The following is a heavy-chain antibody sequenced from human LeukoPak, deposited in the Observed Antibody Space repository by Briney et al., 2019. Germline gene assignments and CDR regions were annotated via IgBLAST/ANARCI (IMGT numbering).Heavy chain of an antibody. CDR3: AKGHSSSWYSAYFDY. V-gene: IGHV3-30*02. D-gene: IGHD6-13*01. CDR2: IRYDGSNK. Sequence: GGSLRLSCAASGFTFSTYGMNWVRQAPGKGLEWVAFIRYDGSNKYYADSVKGRFTISRGNSKNTVYLQMNSLRAEDTAVYYCAKGHSSSWYSAYFDYWGQGTLVTVSS. J-gene: IGHJ4*02. CDR1: GFTFSTYG.